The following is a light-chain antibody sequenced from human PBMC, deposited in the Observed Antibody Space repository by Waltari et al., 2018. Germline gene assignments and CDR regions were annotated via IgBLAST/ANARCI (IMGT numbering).Light chain of an antibody. CDR2: YVS. CDR3: SSYISSSTLEV. V-gene: IGLV2-14*03. Sequence: QSALTQPASVSGSPGQSITISCTGTSSDVGGYHYVSWYQQHPGKAPKLMIFYVSNRPSGVSNRFSGSKSGNTASLTISGLQAEDEADYYCSSYISSSTLEVFGGGTRLTVL. J-gene: IGLJ3*02. CDR1: SSDVGGYHY.